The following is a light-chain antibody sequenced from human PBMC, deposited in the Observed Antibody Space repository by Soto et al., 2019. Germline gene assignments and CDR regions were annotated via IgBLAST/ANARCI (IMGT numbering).Light chain of an antibody. CDR2: QVT. CDR3: NSYSSSTFHV. J-gene: IGLJ1*01. V-gene: IGLV2-14*01. Sequence: QSVLAQPASVSGSPGQSITISCTGSSSDIASFNYVSWYQQYPGKAPKLLIYQVTSRASGVSHRFSGSKFGDTASLTISGLQPEDDAEYYCNSYSSSTFHVCGTGTKGTVL. CDR1: SSDIASFNY.